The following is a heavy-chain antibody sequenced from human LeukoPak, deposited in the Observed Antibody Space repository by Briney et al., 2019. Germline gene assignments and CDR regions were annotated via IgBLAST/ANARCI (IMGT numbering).Heavy chain of an antibody. J-gene: IGHJ4*02. V-gene: IGHV4-34*01. CDR3: ARGGKY. Sequence: SETLSLTCAVHGGSFSGYYWSWIRQPPGKGLEWIGEINHSGSTNYNPSLKSRVTILVDTSKNQFSLKLSSVTAADTAVYYCARGGKYWGQGTLVTVSS. CDR1: GGSFSGYY. CDR2: INHSGST.